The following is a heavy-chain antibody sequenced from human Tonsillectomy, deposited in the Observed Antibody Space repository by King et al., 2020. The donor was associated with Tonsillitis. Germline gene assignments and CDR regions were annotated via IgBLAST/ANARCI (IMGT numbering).Heavy chain of an antibody. CDR3: ARGRQGYXLXSGXYXXXXMDV. D-gene: IGHD3-3*01. CDR2: ISTYNDNT. V-gene: IGHV1-18*01. Sequence: LQLVQSGAEVKKPGASVKVSCKASGYTFTSYGISWVRQAPGQGLEWMGWISTYNDNTKYAQKFQGRVTMTTDTSTSTAYMELRSLRSDDTALYFCARGRQGYXLXSGXYXXXXMDVWXQGTTVTVSS. CDR1: GYTFTSYG. J-gene: IGHJ6*02.